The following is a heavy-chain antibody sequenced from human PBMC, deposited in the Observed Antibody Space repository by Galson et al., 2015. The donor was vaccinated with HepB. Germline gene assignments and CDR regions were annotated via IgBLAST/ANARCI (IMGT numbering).Heavy chain of an antibody. Sequence: SLRLSCAVSGFSVSSNYMTWVRQAPGKGLECVAHIYSGGNTYYADSVKGRFTVSRDNSKNTLYLQMSNLRAEDAAVYYCARGLVSSGYYGDYWGQGTLVTVSS. CDR1: GFSVSSNY. CDR3: ARGLVSSGYYGDY. CDR2: IYSGGNT. V-gene: IGHV3-53*01. D-gene: IGHD3-22*01. J-gene: IGHJ4*02.